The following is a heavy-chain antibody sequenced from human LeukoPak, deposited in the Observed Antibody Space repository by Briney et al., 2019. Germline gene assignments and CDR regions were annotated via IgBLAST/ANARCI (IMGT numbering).Heavy chain of an antibody. Sequence: SETLSLTCTVSGGSISSSSYYWGWIRQPPGKGLEWIGSIYYSGSTYYNPSLKSRVTISLDTSKNQFSLKLSSVTAADTAVYSCARHDSSGWYNPFDYWGQGTLVTVSS. D-gene: IGHD6-19*01. CDR1: GGSISSSSYY. V-gene: IGHV4-39*01. CDR2: IYYSGST. CDR3: ARHDSSGWYNPFDY. J-gene: IGHJ4*02.